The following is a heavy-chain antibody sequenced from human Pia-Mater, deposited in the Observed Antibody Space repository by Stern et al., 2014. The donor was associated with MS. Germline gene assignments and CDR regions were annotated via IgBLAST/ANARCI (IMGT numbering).Heavy chain of an antibody. CDR3: AKDRLFCSGGGCYAMDV. V-gene: IGHV3-30*18. D-gene: IGHD2-15*01. J-gene: IGHJ6*02. Sequence: GQLVESGGGVVQPGRSLRLSCAASGFTLRSYGMHWVRQAPGKGLEWVAVISNDGNEKYYTDSVKGRFTISRDNSKNTLYLQMNSLRIEDTAVYYCAKDRLFCSGGGCYAMDVWGQGTTVTVSS. CDR1: GFTLRSYG. CDR2: ISNDGNEK.